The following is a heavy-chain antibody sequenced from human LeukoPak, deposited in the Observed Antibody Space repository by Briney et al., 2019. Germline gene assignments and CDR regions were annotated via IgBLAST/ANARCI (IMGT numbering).Heavy chain of an antibody. J-gene: IGHJ4*02. Sequence: GRSLRLSCAASGFIFSAYNMNWVRQAPGKGLEWVSSISSGSSYIYYADSVKGRFTISRDNAKNSLYLQMNSLRAEDMAVYYCARAPGYRSFLDYWGQGTLVTVSS. V-gene: IGHV3-21*01. CDR3: ARAPGYRSFLDY. D-gene: IGHD6-13*01. CDR1: GFIFSAYN. CDR2: ISSGSSYI.